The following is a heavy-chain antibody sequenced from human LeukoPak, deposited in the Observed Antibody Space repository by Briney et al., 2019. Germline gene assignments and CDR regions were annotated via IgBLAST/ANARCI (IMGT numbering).Heavy chain of an antibody. Sequence: GESLKISFKGSGYSFPNYWIGWVRQMPGKGLEWMGIIYPVNSDTRYSPSFQGQVTISADRSISTAYLQWSSLKASDTAMYYCASARGGNYYWDYWGQGTLVTVSS. J-gene: IGHJ4*02. CDR3: ASARGGNYYWDY. D-gene: IGHD3-16*01. CDR2: IYPVNSDT. V-gene: IGHV5-51*01. CDR1: GYSFPNYW.